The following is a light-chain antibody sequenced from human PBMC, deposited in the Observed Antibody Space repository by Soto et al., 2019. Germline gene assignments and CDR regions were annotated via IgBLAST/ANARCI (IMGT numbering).Light chain of an antibody. CDR1: QGINSY. Sequence: DIQMTQSPSSLSASVGDRVTITCRASQGINSYLNWYQQKPGKAPKLLIYTASTLQSGVPSRFTGSGSGADFTLNISSLQPEDFATYYCQQSYTIPLTFGGGTRVEIK. V-gene: IGKV1-39*01. CDR2: TAS. CDR3: QQSYTIPLT. J-gene: IGKJ4*01.